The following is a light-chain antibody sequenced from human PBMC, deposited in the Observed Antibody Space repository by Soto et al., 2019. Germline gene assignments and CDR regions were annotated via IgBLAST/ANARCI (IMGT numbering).Light chain of an antibody. V-gene: IGLV2-8*01. Sequence: SVLAQPPSASGSPGQAVTISCTGTSRDIGGYDFVSWYQVRPGEAPQLIIYNVNGRPSGVPRRFSGSKSGNTASLTVSGLQAVDEADYNCSSYSHTHICVFGGGPKVTV. CDR2: NVN. J-gene: IGLJ6*01. CDR3: SSYSHTHICV. CDR1: SRDIGGYDF.